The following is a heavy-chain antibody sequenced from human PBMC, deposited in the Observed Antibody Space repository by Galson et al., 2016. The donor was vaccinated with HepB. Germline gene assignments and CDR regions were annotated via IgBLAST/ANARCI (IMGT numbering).Heavy chain of an antibody. CDR1: GFSFSHYW. D-gene: IGHD3-10*01. Sequence: SLRLSCAASGFSFSHYWMSWVRQAPGKGLEYVATISDDGNEKYYVDSVRGRFPISRDNAKNSLDLQMNSLRVDDTAVYYCASNNRGWGQGTLVTVSS. CDR3: ASNNRG. J-gene: IGHJ1*01. CDR2: ISDDGNEK. V-gene: IGHV3-7*01.